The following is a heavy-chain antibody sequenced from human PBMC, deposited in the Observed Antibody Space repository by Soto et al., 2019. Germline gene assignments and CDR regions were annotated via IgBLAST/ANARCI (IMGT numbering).Heavy chain of an antibody. J-gene: IGHJ6*02. CDR2: IYPGDSDT. D-gene: IGHD3-3*01. Sequence: PGESLKISCKGSGYSFTSYWIGWVRQMPGKGLEWMGIIYPGDSDTRYSPSFQGQATISADTPISTAYLQWSSLKASDTAMYYCASGSGQTYLYYYYGMDVWGQGTSVTVAS. CDR1: GYSFTSYW. V-gene: IGHV5-51*01. CDR3: ASGSGQTYLYYYYGMDV.